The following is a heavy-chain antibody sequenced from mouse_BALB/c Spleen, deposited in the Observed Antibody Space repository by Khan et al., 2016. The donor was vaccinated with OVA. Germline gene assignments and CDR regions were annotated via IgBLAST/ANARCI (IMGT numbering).Heavy chain of an antibody. CDR3: ARSTYRFAFVY. D-gene: IGHD2-14*01. J-gene: IGHJ3*01. CDR2: IIYTGST. CDR1: GDSITSGY. Sequence: EVQLQESGPSLVKPSQTLSLTCSVTGDSITSGYWNWIRKFPGNKLEYMGHIIYTGSTYYNPSLKSRISITRHTSENQYYLQLNSVTDADTATYYCARSTYRFAFVYWGQGTLVTVSA. V-gene: IGHV3-8*02.